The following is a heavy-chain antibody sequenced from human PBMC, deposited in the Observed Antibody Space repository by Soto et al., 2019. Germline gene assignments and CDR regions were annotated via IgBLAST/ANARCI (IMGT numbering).Heavy chain of an antibody. CDR2: ISSSGSTI. J-gene: IGHJ6*02. CDR3: ARVPMVRGVIRYYYGMDV. CDR1: GFTFSSYE. Sequence: PGGSLRLSCAASGFTFSSYEMNWVRQAPGKGLEWVSYISSSGSTIYYADSVKGRFTISRDNAKNSLYLQMNSLRAEDTAVYYCARVPMVRGVIRYYYGMDVWGQGTTVTVSS. D-gene: IGHD3-10*01. V-gene: IGHV3-48*03.